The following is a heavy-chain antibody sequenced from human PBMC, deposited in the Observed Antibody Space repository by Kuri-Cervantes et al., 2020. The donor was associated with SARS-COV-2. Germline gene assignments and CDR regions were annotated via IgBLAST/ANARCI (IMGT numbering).Heavy chain of an antibody. Sequence: GESLKISCAASGFTVSSNYMSWVRQAPGKGLEWVSVIYSGGSTYYADSVRGRFTISRDNSKNTLYLQMNSLRAEDTAVYYCARGNDYGEDFDYWGQGTLVTVSS. D-gene: IGHD4-17*01. CDR2: IYSGGST. CDR3: ARGNDYGEDFDY. J-gene: IGHJ4*02. V-gene: IGHV3-66*01. CDR1: GFTVSSNY.